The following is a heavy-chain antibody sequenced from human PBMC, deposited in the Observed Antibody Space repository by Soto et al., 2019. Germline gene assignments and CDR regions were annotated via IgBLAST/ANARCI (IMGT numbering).Heavy chain of an antibody. CDR2: IYHSEST. CDR1: GGSINDFAYY. CDR3: ARGAVAAWFDP. J-gene: IGHJ5*02. D-gene: IGHD6-19*01. Sequence: PSETLSLTCTVSGGSINDFAYYWGWIRQPPGKGLEWIGYIYHSESTYYNPSLKSRVTISVDRSKNQFSLKLSSVTAADTAVYYCARGAVAAWFDPWGQGTLVTVSS. V-gene: IGHV4-30-2*01.